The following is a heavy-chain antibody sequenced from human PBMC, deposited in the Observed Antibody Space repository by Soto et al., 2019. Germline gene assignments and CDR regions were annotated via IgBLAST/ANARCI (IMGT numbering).Heavy chain of an antibody. J-gene: IGHJ4*02. Sequence: EVQLVESGGGSVQPGGSLRLSCVASGFTFSSYEMNWVRQAPGKGLEWVAYISSNSGIKYHADSVKGRFTISRDNAKNSLYLKMHSLRAEDTSFYYCAREAGGAFDNGGQGTPVTVSS. CDR3: AREAGGAFDN. D-gene: IGHD3-10*01. CDR2: ISSNSGIK. CDR1: GFTFSSYE. V-gene: IGHV3-48*03.